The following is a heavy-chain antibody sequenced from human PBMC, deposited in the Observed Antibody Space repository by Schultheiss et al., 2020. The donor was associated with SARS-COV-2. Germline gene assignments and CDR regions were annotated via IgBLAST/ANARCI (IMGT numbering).Heavy chain of an antibody. CDR3: ARDRGTYGAFFDY. V-gene: IGHV1-46*03. J-gene: IGHJ4*02. CDR1: GYTFTSYA. CDR2: INPSSGST. Sequence: ASVKVSCKASGYTFTSYAMHWVRQAPGQRLEWMGIINPSSGSTTYAQKFQGRVTMTRDTSRGTVYMELSSLRSEDTAIYYCARDRGTYGAFFDYWGQGTLVTVSS. D-gene: IGHD1-26*01.